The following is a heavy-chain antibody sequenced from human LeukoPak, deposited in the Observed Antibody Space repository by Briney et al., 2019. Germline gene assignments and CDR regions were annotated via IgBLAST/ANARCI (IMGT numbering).Heavy chain of an antibody. J-gene: IGHJ6*03. Sequence: GRSLRLSCAASGFTFSSYGMHWVRQAPGKGLEWVAVIWYDGSNKYYADSVKGRFSISRANSKNTLYLQMNSLRAEDTAVYYCARDGGGDYYDSSGYYYYYYYMDVWGKGTTVTVSS. D-gene: IGHD3-22*01. CDR3: ARDGGGDYYDSSGYYYYYYYMDV. CDR1: GFTFSSYG. CDR2: IWYDGSNK. V-gene: IGHV3-33*01.